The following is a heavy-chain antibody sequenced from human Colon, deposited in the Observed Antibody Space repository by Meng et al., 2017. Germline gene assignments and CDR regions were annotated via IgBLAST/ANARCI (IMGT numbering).Heavy chain of an antibody. CDR2: ISSSSS. V-gene: IGHV3-21*01. J-gene: IGHJ4*02. CDR1: GFTFSSYS. D-gene: IGHD2-15*01. Sequence: EVQLVESGGGLVKPGGSLRLSCAASGFTFSSYSMNWIRQAPGKGLEWVSSISSSSSYADSVKGRFTISRGNAKNSLYLQMNSLRAEDTAVYYCARGRVVVVASPSDYWGQGTLVTVSS. CDR3: ARGRVVVVASPSDY.